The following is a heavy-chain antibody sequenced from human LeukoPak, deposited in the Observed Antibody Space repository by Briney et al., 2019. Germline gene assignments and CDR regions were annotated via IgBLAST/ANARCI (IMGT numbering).Heavy chain of an antibody. CDR2: IKQDGSEK. Sequence: AGGSLRLSCAASGFTFSSYWMSWVRQAPGKGLEWVANIKQDGSEKYYVDSVKGRFTISRDNAKNSLYLQMNSLRAEDTAVYYCARGYSYGYIQTDYWGQGTLVTVSS. J-gene: IGHJ4*02. CDR1: GFTFSSYW. CDR3: ARGYSYGYIQTDY. V-gene: IGHV3-7*01. D-gene: IGHD5-18*01.